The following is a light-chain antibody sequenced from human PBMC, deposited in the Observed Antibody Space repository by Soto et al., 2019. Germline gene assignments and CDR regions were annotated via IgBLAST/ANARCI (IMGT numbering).Light chain of an antibody. CDR2: DAS. CDR1: QSISSW. J-gene: IGKJ2*01. Sequence: DIQMTQSPSTLSASVGDRVTITCRASQSISSWLAWYQQKPGKAPKLLIHDASSLESGVPSRFSGSGSGTEFTLTISSLQPDDFATYYCQQYNSYPVTFGQGTKLEIK. V-gene: IGKV1-5*01. CDR3: QQYNSYPVT.